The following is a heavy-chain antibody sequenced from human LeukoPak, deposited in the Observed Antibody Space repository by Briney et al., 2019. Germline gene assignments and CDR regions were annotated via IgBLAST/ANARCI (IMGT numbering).Heavy chain of an antibody. CDR1: GGSISSSSYY. J-gene: IGHJ4*02. CDR2: IYYSGST. CDR3: ARIVPAPSY. Sequence: SETLSLTCTVSGGSISSSSYYWGWIRQPPGKGLEWIGSIYYSGSTYYNPSLKSRVTISVDTSKNQFSLKLSSVTAADTAVYYCARIVPAPSYWGQGTLVTVSS. V-gene: IGHV4-39*01. D-gene: IGHD2-2*01.